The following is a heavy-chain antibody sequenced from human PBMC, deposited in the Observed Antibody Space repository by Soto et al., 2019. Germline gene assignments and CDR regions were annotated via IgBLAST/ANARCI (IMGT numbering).Heavy chain of an antibody. CDR3: ARGGSLYWYFDL. CDR2: INAGNGNT. CDR1: GYTLTSYA. J-gene: IGHJ2*01. V-gene: IGHV1-3*01. D-gene: IGHD1-26*01. Sequence: ASVKVSCKASGYTLTSYAMHWVRQAPGQRLEWMGWINAGNGNTKYSQKFQGRVTITRDTSASTAYMELISLRSEDTAVYYCARGGSLYWYFDLWGRGTLVTVSS.